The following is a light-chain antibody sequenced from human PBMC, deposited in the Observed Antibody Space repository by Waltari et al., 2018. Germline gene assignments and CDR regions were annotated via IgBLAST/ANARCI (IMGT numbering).Light chain of an antibody. Sequence: EIVLTQTPLSLSAIVGQPASISCRSSESLVHKNGKTFLSWLHQRPGQPPRLLCHQISDRFSGVPDRFSGSGAGTHFTLEISRVEPEDVGIYYCMQARQFPVTFGGGTKVDI. CDR3: MQARQFPVT. J-gene: IGKJ4*01. CDR1: ESLVHKNGKTF. CDR2: QIS. V-gene: IGKV2-24*01.